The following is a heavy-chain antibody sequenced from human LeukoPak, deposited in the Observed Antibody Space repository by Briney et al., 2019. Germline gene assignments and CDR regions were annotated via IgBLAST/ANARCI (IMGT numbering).Heavy chain of an antibody. D-gene: IGHD3-3*01. J-gene: IGHJ3*02. CDR1: GFTFDDYA. CDR2: ISWNGGTI. V-gene: IGHV3-9*01. Sequence: PGRSLRLSCAASGFTFDDYAMHWVRQAPGKGLEWVSHISWNGGTIGYADSVKGRFTISRDNAKNSLYLQMNSPRSEDTAVYYCARDPGFSAFDIWGQGTMITVSS. CDR3: ARDPGFSAFDI.